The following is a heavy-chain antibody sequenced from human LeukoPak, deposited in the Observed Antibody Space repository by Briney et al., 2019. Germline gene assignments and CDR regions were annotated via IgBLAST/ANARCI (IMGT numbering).Heavy chain of an antibody. Sequence: GGSLRLSCAASGFTFSSSGMNWVRQSPGKGLEWVASIRSDGTNKYYADSVKGRFTISRDNSKNTLYLQMNTLRSEDTAVYYCAKAPKRGSWYFDYWGQGTLVTVSS. CDR2: IRSDGTNK. CDR1: GFTFSSSG. V-gene: IGHV3-30*02. CDR3: AKAPKRGSWYFDY. D-gene: IGHD6-13*01. J-gene: IGHJ4*02.